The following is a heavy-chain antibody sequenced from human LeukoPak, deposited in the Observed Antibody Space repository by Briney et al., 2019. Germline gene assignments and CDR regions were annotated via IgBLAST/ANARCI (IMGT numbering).Heavy chain of an antibody. J-gene: IGHJ4*02. CDR1: GFTFSNYW. CDR2: IKTDGTIT. D-gene: IGHD4-17*01. CDR3: ARDRTTVTVFDY. Sequence: GGSLRLSCVASGFTFSNYWMHWVRQAPGKGLEWVSRIKTDGTITSYADSVEGRFTISRDNAKNTLYLQMNSLRAEDTAVYYCARDRTTVTVFDYWGQGILVTVSS. V-gene: IGHV3-74*01.